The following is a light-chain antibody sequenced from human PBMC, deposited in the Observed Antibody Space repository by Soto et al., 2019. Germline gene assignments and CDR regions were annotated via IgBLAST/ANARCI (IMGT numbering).Light chain of an antibody. CDR2: EVS. CDR1: SGDVGGNNY. Sequence: QSALAQPTSASGSPGQSVTISCTGTSGDVGGNNYVSWYQQHPGKAPKVIIYEVSKRPSEFPDRFSGSKSGSTAFITVSELQAEYEDDYYCSSYAVTNIFVFXTGTKLTVL. J-gene: IGLJ1*01. CDR3: SSYAVTNIFV. V-gene: IGLV2-8*01.